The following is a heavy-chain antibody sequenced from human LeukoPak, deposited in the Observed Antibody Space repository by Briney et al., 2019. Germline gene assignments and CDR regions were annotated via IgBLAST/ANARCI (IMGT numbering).Heavy chain of an antibody. CDR2: IYTSGST. D-gene: IGHD2-2*01. CDR1: GGSISSYY. V-gene: IGHV4-4*07. CDR3: ARGGSTSYYYYYMDV. J-gene: IGHJ6*03. Sequence: SETLSLTCTVSGGSISSYYWSWIRQPAGKGLEWIGRIYTSGSTNCNPSLKSRVTMSVDTSKNQFSLKLSSVTAADTAVYYCARGGSTSYYYYYMDVWGKGTTVTVSS.